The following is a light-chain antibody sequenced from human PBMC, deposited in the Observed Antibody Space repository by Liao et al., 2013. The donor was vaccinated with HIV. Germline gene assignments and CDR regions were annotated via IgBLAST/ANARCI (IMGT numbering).Light chain of an antibody. Sequence: SYVLTQPPSVSVSPGQTASVTCSGDGLGDKYVSWYQQRPGHSPILVIYEDTKRPSGIPERFSGSNSGSTATLTISRVEAGDEADYYCQVWDVSSDHVLFGGGTKLTVL. CDR1: GLGDKY. CDR2: EDT. CDR3: QVWDVSSDHVL. J-gene: IGLJ2*01. V-gene: IGLV3-1*01.